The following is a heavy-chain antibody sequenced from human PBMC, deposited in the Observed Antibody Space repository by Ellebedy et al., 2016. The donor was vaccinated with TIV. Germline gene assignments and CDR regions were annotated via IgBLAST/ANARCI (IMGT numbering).Heavy chain of an antibody. CDR1: GYTFTSYG. D-gene: IGHD5-24*01. CDR2: ISTYNGYT. V-gene: IGHV1-18*04. Sequence: AASVKVSCKASGYTFTSYGINWARQAPGQGPEWMGWISTYNGYTNYAQKLQGRVTMTTDTSANTAYMELRSLRSDDTAVYYCARGDDPQHYHYFGMDVWGQGTTVTVSS. CDR3: ARGDDPQHYHYFGMDV. J-gene: IGHJ6*02.